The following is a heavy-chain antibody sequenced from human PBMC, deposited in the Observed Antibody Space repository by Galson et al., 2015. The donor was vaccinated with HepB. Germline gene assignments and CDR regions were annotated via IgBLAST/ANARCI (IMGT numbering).Heavy chain of an antibody. Sequence: SLRLSCAASGFTFSAYGMHWVRLAPGKGLEWVAFISYDASNKYYADSVKGRFTISRDNSKNTLYLQMNSLRAEDTAVYYCAKDEDYYGSGSYYGLYFQHWGQGTLVTVSS. CDR3: AKDEDYYGSGSYYGLYFQH. CDR2: ISYDASNK. J-gene: IGHJ1*01. CDR1: GFTFSAYG. V-gene: IGHV3-30*18. D-gene: IGHD3-10*01.